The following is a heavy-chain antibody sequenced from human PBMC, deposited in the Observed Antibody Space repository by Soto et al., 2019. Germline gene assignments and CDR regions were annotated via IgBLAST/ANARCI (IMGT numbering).Heavy chain of an antibody. J-gene: IGHJ2*01. V-gene: IGHV2-5*02. Sequence: QITLKESGPTLVKPTQTLTLTCTFSGFSLSTSGVGVGWIRQPPGKALEWLALIYWDDDKRYSPSLKSRLTITTDTSKNQVVLTMTNMDPVDTATYYCARPYYFGSERLYWYFDLWGRGTLVTVSS. CDR1: GFSLSTSGVG. D-gene: IGHD3-10*01. CDR3: ARPYYFGSERLYWYFDL. CDR2: IYWDDDK.